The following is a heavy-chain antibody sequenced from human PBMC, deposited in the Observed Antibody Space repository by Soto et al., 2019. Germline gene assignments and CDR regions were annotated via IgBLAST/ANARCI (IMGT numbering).Heavy chain of an antibody. V-gene: IGHV1-69*04. CDR2: IIPILGIA. CDR3: ARDPPTASVAAAGVFDC. Sequence: PGQGLEWMGRIIPILGIANYAQKFQGRVTITADKSTSTAYMELSSLRSEDTAVYYCARDPPTASVAAAGVFDCRGQGTLVPVSS. D-gene: IGHD6-13*01. J-gene: IGHJ4*02.